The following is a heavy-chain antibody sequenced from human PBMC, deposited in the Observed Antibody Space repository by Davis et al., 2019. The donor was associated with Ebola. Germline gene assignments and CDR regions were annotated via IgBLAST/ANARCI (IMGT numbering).Heavy chain of an antibody. CDR2: ISGNGDST. CDR1: GFMFKRSA. J-gene: IGHJ5*02. D-gene: IGHD6-19*01. Sequence: GESLKISCVASGFMFKRSAMSWVRQAPGKGLEWISGISGNGDSTYYADSVKGRFTISRDNSKNTLYLQMNSLRADDTAVYFCARATYSSSWWLGSWGRGTLVTVSS. CDR3: ARATYSSSWWLGS. V-gene: IGHV3-23*01.